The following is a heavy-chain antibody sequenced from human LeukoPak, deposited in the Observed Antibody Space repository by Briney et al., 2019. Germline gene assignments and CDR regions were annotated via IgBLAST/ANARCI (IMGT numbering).Heavy chain of an antibody. CDR1: DDSFSSHY. D-gene: IGHD4-17*01. CDR3: ARDLVTVTKGFDI. J-gene: IGHJ3*02. CDR2: ISYIGST. V-gene: IGHV4-59*11. Sequence: PSGTLSLTCAVSDDSFSSHYWTWIRQPPGKGLEGIGYISYIGSTNYNPSLKSRVTISIDTSKNQFSLKLSSVTAADTAVYYCARDLVTVTKGFDIWGQGTIVSVSS.